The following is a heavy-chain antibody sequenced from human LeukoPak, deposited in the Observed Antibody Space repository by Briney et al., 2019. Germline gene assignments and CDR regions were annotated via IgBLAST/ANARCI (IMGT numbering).Heavy chain of an antibody. V-gene: IGHV3-30*18. Sequence: PGGSLRLSCAPPGFTLSTYGMHWVRQAPRKGLEWVAVISYDGTNKYYADSVNGRFTISRDNSKNTLYLKMNSLRAEDTALYYCAKDDDGGRKAFSVAYWGQGTLVTVSS. CDR2: ISYDGTNK. D-gene: IGHD4-23*01. CDR1: GFTLSTYG. J-gene: IGHJ4*02. CDR3: AKDDDGGRKAFSVAY.